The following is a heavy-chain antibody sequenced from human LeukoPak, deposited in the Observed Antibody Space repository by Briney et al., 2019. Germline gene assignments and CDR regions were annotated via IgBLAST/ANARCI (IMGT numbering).Heavy chain of an antibody. CDR1: GFSLTTSGVG. V-gene: IGHV2-5*02. CDR2: IYWDDDE. D-gene: IGHD4-11*01. CDR3: AHITTVTCADY. J-gene: IGHJ4*02. Sequence: ESGPTLVKPTQTLTLTCTFSGFSLTTSGVGVGWIRQPPGKALEWLALIYWDDDERYRPSLKSRLTITKDTSKNQVVLTITNMDPVDTATYYCAHITTVTCADYWGQGTLVTVSS.